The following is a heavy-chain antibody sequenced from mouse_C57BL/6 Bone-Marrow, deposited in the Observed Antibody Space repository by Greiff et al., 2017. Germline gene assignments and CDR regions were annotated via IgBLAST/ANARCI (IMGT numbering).Heavy chain of an antibody. D-gene: IGHD2-4*01. V-gene: IGHV1-39*01. CDR1: GYSFPDYN. CDR2: INTNYGTT. CDR3: ARCYDYDYAMYY. Sequence: EVQLQQSGPELVKPGASVKISCKASGYSFPDYNMNWVKQSNGKSLEWIGVINTNYGTTSYNQKVKGKATLTVAQSSNTSYMQLNSLTSEDSAVYYSARCYDYDYAMYYGGQGNSVTVSS. J-gene: IGHJ4*01.